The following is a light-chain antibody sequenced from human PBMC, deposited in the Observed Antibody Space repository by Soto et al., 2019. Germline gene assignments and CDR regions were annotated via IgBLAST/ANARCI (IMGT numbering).Light chain of an antibody. J-gene: IGLJ1*01. V-gene: IGLV2-14*01. CDR3: SSYTSRSTHFV. Sequence: QSALTQPASVSGSPGQSITMSCTGTSNDVGGYNYVSWYQQHPGKAPKLIISEVSNRPSGVSLRFSGSKSGNTASLTISGLQAEDEADYYCSSYTSRSTHFVFGTGTKVTVL. CDR1: SNDVGGYNY. CDR2: EVS.